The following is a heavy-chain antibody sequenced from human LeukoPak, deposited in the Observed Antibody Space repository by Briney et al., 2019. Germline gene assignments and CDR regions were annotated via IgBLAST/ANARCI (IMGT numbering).Heavy chain of an antibody. CDR2: ISGGGSNT. CDR1: GFTFSSYA. V-gene: IGHV3-23*01. CDR3: AKGIAVAAPFDF. D-gene: IGHD6-19*01. Sequence: PGGSLRLSCAASGFTFSSYAMSWVRQAPGKGLEWVSAISGGGSNTYYADSVKGRFTISRDNSRNTLYLQMNSLRAEDTALYYCAKGIAVAAPFDFWGQGTLVTVSS. J-gene: IGHJ4*02.